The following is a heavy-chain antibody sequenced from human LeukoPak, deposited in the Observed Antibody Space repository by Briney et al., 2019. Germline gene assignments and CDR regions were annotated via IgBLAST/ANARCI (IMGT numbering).Heavy chain of an antibody. Sequence: GASVTLSCTASGYTFTSYDINWVRQAPGQGLEWMGWMNPNSGNTVYAQKFQGRVTMTRNTSISTPYMELNSLRSEDTAVYYCARVISTRRWLQASGYWGQGTLVIVSS. J-gene: IGHJ4*02. CDR3: ARVISTRRWLQASGY. CDR2: MNPNSGNT. V-gene: IGHV1-8*01. D-gene: IGHD5-24*01. CDR1: GYTFTSYD.